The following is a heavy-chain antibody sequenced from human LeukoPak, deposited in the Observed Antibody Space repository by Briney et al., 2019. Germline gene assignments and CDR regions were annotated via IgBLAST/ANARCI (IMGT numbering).Heavy chain of an antibody. CDR3: ASQRRGSSGYPHYFDY. V-gene: IGHV4-61*01. Sequence: PSETLSLTCTVSGGSVSSGSYYWSWIRQAPGRGLEWIGNIYYSGSTNYNPSLKSRVTISVDTSKNQFSLKMSSVTAADTAVYYCASQRRGSSGYPHYFDYWGQGTLVTVSS. J-gene: IGHJ4*02. CDR1: GGSVSSGSYY. CDR2: IYYSGST. D-gene: IGHD3-22*01.